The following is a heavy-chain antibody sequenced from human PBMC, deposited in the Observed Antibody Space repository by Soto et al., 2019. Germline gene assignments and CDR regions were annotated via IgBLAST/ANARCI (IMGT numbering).Heavy chain of an antibody. J-gene: IGHJ3*02. CDR3: AKANATGGGAFDI. D-gene: IGHD2-8*02. Sequence: SCAXSGFTCSSYDMSWVRQAPGKGLEWVSTILVGGSTHYPDSVKGRFTISRDNSKNTVFLQMNSLTAGDTAVYYCAKANATGGGAFDICGQGTMVTVSS. V-gene: IGHV3-23*01. CDR2: ILVGGST. CDR1: GFTCSSYD.